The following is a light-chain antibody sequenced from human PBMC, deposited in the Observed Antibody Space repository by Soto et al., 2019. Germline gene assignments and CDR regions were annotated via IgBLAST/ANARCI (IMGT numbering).Light chain of an antibody. J-gene: IGKJ1*01. CDR2: KAS. Sequence: DIQMTQSPSTLSASGGDRVTITCRASQSISSWLAWYQQNPGKAPKLLIDKASSLESGVPSRFSGSGSGTEFTLTISSLQPDDFATFYCQQYNSYSTFGQGTKVEIK. V-gene: IGKV1-5*03. CDR3: QQYNSYST. CDR1: QSISSW.